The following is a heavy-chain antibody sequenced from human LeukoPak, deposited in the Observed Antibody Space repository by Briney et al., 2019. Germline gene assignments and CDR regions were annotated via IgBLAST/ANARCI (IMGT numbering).Heavy chain of an antibody. J-gene: IGHJ4*02. CDR3: ARDRAARLTSGSDY. Sequence: SETLSLTCTVSGGSISNYWSWIRQPAGKGLEWIGRIYSSGSTKYSPSLNSRVTMSVDTSKSQFSLNLTSVTAADTAVYYCARDRAARLTSGSDYWGQGTLVTVSS. D-gene: IGHD6-6*01. CDR1: GGSISNY. CDR2: IYSSGST. V-gene: IGHV4-4*07.